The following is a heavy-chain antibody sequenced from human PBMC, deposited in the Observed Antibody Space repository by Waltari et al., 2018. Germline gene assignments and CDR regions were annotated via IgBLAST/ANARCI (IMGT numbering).Heavy chain of an antibody. D-gene: IGHD3-3*02. CDR2: VSNTGNT. V-gene: IGHV4-59*08. CDR3: ARHTVLVTSTGVRDF. Sequence: SWSRRPPGKGLEWIGYVSNTGNTIHTPSLESRVIISVDTSTNEFSLKLSSVTAADTAVYYCARHTVLVTSTGVRDFRGQGTLVTVAS. J-gene: IGHJ4*02.